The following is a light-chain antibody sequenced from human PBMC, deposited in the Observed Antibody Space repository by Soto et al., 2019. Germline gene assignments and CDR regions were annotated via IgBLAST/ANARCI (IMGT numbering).Light chain of an antibody. V-gene: IGKV3-11*01. CDR1: QSVTHS. CDR3: QQYNNWPPIT. Sequence: IVLAQSPGTLSLSPGERATLSCGASQSVTHSFLPCDQQKPGQAPRLLIHDAPNRATGIPARFSGSGSGTDLALTINSLEPEDFAVYYCQQYNNWPPITFGQGTRLEIK. J-gene: IGKJ5*01. CDR2: DAP.